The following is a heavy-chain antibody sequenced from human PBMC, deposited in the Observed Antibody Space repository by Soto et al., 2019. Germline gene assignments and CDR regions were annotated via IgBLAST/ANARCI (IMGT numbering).Heavy chain of an antibody. J-gene: IGHJ4*02. CDR2: VYNSGST. CDR3: ARYRRAAVAGYTLDN. Sequence: SETLSLTCSVSGGSISSNYWTWIRQPPGKGLEWIGYVYNSGSTNYNPSLKSRVTISEDTSKSQFSLKVNSMTAADTAVYYCARYRRAAVAGYTLDNWGQGILVTVSS. CDR1: GGSISSNY. D-gene: IGHD6-13*01. V-gene: IGHV4-59*01.